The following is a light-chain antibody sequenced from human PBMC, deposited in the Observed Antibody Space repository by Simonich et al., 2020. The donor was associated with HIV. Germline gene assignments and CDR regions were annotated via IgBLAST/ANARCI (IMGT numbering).Light chain of an antibody. CDR3: QQYHSTPLT. CDR2: WAS. CDR1: QSVLYNSNNKHY. J-gene: IGKJ4*01. Sequence: DIVMTQSPDSLAVSLGERATLKCKSSQSVLYNSNNKHYLAWYQQKPGQPPKLLIYWASTRESGVPDRFSGSGSGTDFTLTISSLHAEDVAVYYCQQYHSTPLTFGGGTKVEIK. V-gene: IGKV4-1*01.